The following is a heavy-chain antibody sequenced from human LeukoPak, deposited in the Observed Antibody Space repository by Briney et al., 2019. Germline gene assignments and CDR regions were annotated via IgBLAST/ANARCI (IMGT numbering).Heavy chain of an antibody. Sequence: PGGSLRLSCAASGFTFDDYGMSWVRQAPGKGLEWVSGINWNGGSTGYADSVKGRFTISRDNAKNSLYLQMNSLRAEDTALYYCAKDHCSSTSCYYYYYYYMDVWGKGTTVTVSS. J-gene: IGHJ6*03. CDR1: GFTFDDYG. D-gene: IGHD2-2*01. CDR2: INWNGGST. V-gene: IGHV3-20*04. CDR3: AKDHCSSTSCYYYYYYYMDV.